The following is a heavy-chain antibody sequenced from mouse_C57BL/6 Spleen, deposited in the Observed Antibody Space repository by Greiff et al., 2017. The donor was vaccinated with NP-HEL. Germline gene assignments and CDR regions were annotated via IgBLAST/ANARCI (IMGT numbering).Heavy chain of an antibody. CDR3: TGEGGNAY. CDR1: GYTFTDYE. Sequence: VKVVESGAELVRPGASVTLSCKASGYTFTDYEMHWVKQTPVHGLEWIGAIDPETGGTAYNQKFKGKAILTADKSSSTAYMELRSLTSEDSAVYYGTGEGGNAYWGQGTLVTVSA. J-gene: IGHJ3*01. V-gene: IGHV1-15*01. CDR2: IDPETGGT.